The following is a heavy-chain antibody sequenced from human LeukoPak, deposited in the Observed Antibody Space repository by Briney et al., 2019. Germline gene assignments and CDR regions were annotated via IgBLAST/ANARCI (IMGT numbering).Heavy chain of an antibody. J-gene: IGHJ4*02. Sequence: ASVKVSCKASGYTFTGYYMHWVRQAPGQGLEWMGRINPNSGGTNYAQKFQGRVTMTRDTSISTAYMELSRLRSDGTAVYYCARDTRAGIAVAGIIDYWGQGTLVTVSS. D-gene: IGHD6-19*01. CDR1: GYTFTGYY. CDR2: INPNSGGT. CDR3: ARDTRAGIAVAGIIDY. V-gene: IGHV1-2*06.